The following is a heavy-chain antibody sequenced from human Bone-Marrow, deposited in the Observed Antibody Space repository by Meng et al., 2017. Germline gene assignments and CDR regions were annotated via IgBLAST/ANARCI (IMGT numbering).Heavy chain of an antibody. D-gene: IGHD7-27*01. J-gene: IGHJ4*02. CDR1: GGTFRSYA. CDR2: IIPIFGTA. CDR3: ARATHYPLGNFDY. Sequence: QGQVVKEGAEVKKPGSSVKVSCKASGGTFRSYAISWVRQAPGQGLEWMGGIIPIFGTANYAQKFQGRVTITADESTSTAYMELSSLRSEDTAVYYCARATHYPLGNFDYWGQGTLVTVSS. V-gene: IGHV1-69*01.